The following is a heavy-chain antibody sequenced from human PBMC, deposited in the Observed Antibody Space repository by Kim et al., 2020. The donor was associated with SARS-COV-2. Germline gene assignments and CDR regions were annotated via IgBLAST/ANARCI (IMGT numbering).Heavy chain of an antibody. V-gene: IGHV1-69*13. J-gene: IGHJ2*01. CDR3: ARRCSGGSCTPHADWYFDL. CDR1: GGTFSSYA. Sequence: SVKVSCKASGGTFSSYAISWVRQAPGQGLEWMGGIIPIFGTANYAQKFQGRVTITADESTSTAYMELSSLRSEDTAVYFCARRCSGGSCTPHADWYFDLWGRGTLVTVSS. CDR2: IIPIFGTA. D-gene: IGHD2-15*01.